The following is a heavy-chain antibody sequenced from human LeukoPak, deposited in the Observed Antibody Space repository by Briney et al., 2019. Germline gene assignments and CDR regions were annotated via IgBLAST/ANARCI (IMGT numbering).Heavy chain of an antibody. CDR2: IKQDGSEK. CDR3: ARDCSSTSCYQAFDY. J-gene: IGHJ4*02. Sequence: GGSLRLSCAASGFTFSSYWMSWVRQAPGKGLEWVANIKQDGSEKYYVDSVKGRFTISRDNAKNSLYLQMNSLRAEDTAVYYCARDCSSTSCYQAFDYWGQGTLVTVSS. V-gene: IGHV3-7*01. D-gene: IGHD2-2*01. CDR1: GFTFSSYW.